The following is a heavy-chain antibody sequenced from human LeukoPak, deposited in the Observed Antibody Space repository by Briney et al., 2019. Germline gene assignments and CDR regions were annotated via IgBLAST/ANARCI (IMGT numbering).Heavy chain of an antibody. D-gene: IGHD5-12*01. J-gene: IGHJ4*02. CDR1: GGSISSSSYY. CDR3: ARRRGYSGYVLDY. V-gene: IGHV4-39*01. CDR2: IYYSGST. Sequence: PSETLSLTCTVSGGSISSSSYYWGWIRQPPGKGPEWIGSIYYSGSTYYNPSLKSRVTISVDTSKNQFSLKLSSVTAADTAVYYCARRRGYSGYVLDYWGQGTLVTVSS.